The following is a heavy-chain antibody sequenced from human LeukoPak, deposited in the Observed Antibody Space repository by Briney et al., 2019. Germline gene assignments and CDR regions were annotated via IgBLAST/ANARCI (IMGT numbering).Heavy chain of an antibody. J-gene: IGHJ4*02. V-gene: IGHV4-34*01. D-gene: IGHD6-13*01. CDR1: GGSISSYY. Sequence: SETLSLTCTVSGGSISSYYWSWIRQPPGKGLEWIGEINHSGSTNYDPSLKSRVTISVDTSKNQFSLKLSSVTAADTAVYYCARAAAGRYFDYWGQGTLVTVSS. CDR2: INHSGST. CDR3: ARAAAGRYFDY.